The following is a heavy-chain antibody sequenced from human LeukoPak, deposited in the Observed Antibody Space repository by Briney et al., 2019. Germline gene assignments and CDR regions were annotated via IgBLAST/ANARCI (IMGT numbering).Heavy chain of an antibody. CDR2: INSSGGST. Sequence: PGGSLRLSCAASGFTFSSYAMSWVRQAPGKGLEWVSVINSSGGSTYYADSVKGRFTISRDNSKNTLYLQMNSLRAEDTAVYYCARGGEPYYYYGMDAWGQGTTVTVSS. J-gene: IGHJ6*02. CDR1: GFTFSSYA. CDR3: ARGGEPYYYYGMDA. V-gene: IGHV3-23*01. D-gene: IGHD1-14*01.